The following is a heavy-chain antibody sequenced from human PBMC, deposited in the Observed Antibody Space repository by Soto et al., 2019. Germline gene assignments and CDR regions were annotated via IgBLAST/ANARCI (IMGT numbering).Heavy chain of an antibody. D-gene: IGHD3-22*01. CDR1: GGSFNGYY. J-gene: IGHJ4*02. V-gene: IGHV4-34*01. CDR2: INHSGST. CDR3: ARLWNYYDSSGYYPRDY. Sequence: SETLSLTCAVYGGSFNGYYWSWIRQPPGKGLEWIGEINHSGSTNYNPSLKSRVTISVDTSKNQFSLKLSSVTAADTAVYYCARLWNYYDSSGYYPRDYWGQGTLVTVSS.